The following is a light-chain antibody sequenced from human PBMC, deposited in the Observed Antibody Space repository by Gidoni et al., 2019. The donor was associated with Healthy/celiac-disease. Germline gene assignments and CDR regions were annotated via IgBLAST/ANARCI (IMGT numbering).Light chain of an antibody. CDR3: SSYEGSNNYV. Sequence: QSALPQPPSASGSPGQSVTISCTGPSSDVGGYNYVSWYQQHPGKAPKLMIYEVSKRPSGVPDRFSGSKSGNMASMTVSGLQAEDEADYYGSSYEGSNNYVFGTGTKVTVL. CDR2: EVS. V-gene: IGLV2-8*01. J-gene: IGLJ1*01. CDR1: SSDVGGYNY.